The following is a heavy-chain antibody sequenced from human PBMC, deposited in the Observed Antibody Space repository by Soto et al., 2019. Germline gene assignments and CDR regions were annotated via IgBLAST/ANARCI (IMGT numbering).Heavy chain of an antibody. CDR3: ADMRGQWLPRD. CDR2: IYRTGTA. V-gene: IGHV4-39*01. Sequence: QLQLQESGPGLVEPSETLSLTCTVSGGSISGSDYYWAWIRQPPGKGLEWLGTIYRTGTAYYNPSLKSRCTLSVDTYKSLFFLNRTSLSAADPAVYFCADMRGQWLPRDWGQGTLVTVSS. D-gene: IGHD6-19*01. CDR1: GGSISGSDYY. J-gene: IGHJ4*02.